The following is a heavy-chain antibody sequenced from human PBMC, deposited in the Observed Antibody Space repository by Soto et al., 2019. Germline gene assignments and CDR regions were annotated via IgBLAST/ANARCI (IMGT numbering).Heavy chain of an antibody. CDR2: INGDGTTT. J-gene: IGHJ5*02. Sequence: EVLLVESGGGLVQPGGSLRLSCAASGFNFNFYWMHWVRQAPGKGLVWVSRINGDGTTTDYADSVKGRFTISRDNAKNTLFLQMDSLRVEDTAVYYCARDSPTNLEDADTVASWFDPWGQGTLVTVSS. D-gene: IGHD5-12*01. CDR3: ARDSPTNLEDADTVASWFDP. CDR1: GFNFNFYW. V-gene: IGHV3-74*01.